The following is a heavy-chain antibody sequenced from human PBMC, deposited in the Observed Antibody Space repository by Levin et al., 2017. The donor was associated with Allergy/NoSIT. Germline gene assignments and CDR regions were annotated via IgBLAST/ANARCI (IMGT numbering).Heavy chain of an antibody. CDR3: ARGDSSSSDAFDI. CDR1: GFTFSSHA. Sequence: LSLTCAASGFTFSSHAMHWVRQAPGKGLEWVAVISYEGSSQYYGESVKGRFTISRDNSKNTLYLQMNSLRTEDTAVYYCARGDSSSSDAFDIWGQGTMVTVSS. CDR2: ISYEGSSQ. V-gene: IGHV3-30-3*01. J-gene: IGHJ3*02. D-gene: IGHD6-13*01.